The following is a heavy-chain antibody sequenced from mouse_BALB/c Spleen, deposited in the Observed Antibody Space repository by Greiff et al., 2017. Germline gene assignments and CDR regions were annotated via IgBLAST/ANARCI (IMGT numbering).Heavy chain of an antibody. J-gene: IGHJ4*01. CDR2: ISSGGSYT. V-gene: IGHV5-6*01. CDR3: ERLGGCYDEGYAMDV. Sequence: EVKLVESGGDLVKPGGSLKLSCAASVFTFSSYGMSWVRRTPDKRLGRVATISSGGSYTYYLDSVKGRFTISRDNAKNTLYLQMSSLQSQDTAMYYCERLGGCYDEGYAMDVWGEGTSVTVSS. CDR1: VFTFSSYG. D-gene: IGHD2-12*01.